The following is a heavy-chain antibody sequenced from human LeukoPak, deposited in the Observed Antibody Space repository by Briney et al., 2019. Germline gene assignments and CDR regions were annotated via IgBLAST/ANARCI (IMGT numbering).Heavy chain of an antibody. CDR3: ATDCCGGECCSHNRDDY. Sequence: GGSLRLSCAASGFTFSTYAMNWVRPAPGKGLEWVSGISDTGATTVYADSVKGRFTISRDNSKNTVYLQMNSLRGEDTAIYFCATDCCGGECCSHNRDDYWGQGTLVTVSS. D-gene: IGHD2-21*01. V-gene: IGHV3-23*01. CDR2: ISDTGATT. CDR1: GFTFSTYA. J-gene: IGHJ4*02.